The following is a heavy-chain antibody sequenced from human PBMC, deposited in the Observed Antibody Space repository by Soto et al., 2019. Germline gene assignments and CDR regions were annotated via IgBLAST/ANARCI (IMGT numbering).Heavy chain of an antibody. V-gene: IGHV3-23*01. Sequence: EVQLLESGGGLVQPGGSLRLSCAASGFTFSSYAMSWVRQAPGKGLEWVSAISGSGGSTYYADSVKGRFTVSRDNSKNTQYLQMNSLRAEDTAVYYCAKEVVKDIVVVVAAFDAFDIWGQGTMVTVSS. J-gene: IGHJ3*02. D-gene: IGHD2-15*01. CDR2: ISGSGGST. CDR3: AKEVVKDIVVVVAAFDAFDI. CDR1: GFTFSSYA.